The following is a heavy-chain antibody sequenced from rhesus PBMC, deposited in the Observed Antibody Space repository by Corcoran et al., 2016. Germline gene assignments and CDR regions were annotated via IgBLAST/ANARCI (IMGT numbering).Heavy chain of an antibody. CDR3: AKDGNSKFGLVMVGLDS. V-gene: IGHV5-20*01. CDR2: IDPSVSDP. J-gene: IGHJ6*01. CDR1: GYSFTSYW. D-gene: IGHD3-3*01. Sequence: EVQLVQSGAEVKRPGEALKISCKTSGYSFTSYWISWVRQMPGKGLAWMGAIDPSVSDPRYTPSFQGQVTISADKSVSTAYLQWSRLKASDTATYYCAKDGNSKFGLVMVGLDSWGQGVVVTVSS.